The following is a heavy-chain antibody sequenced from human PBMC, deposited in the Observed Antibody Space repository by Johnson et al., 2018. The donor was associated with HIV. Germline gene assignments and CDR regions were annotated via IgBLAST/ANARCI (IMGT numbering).Heavy chain of an antibody. CDR1: GFTVSSNY. J-gene: IGHJ3*02. V-gene: IGHV3-66*01. Sequence: VRLVESGGGLVQPGGSLRLSCAASGFTVSSNYMSWVRQAPGKGLEWVSVFYRGGSRDDGDSLKGRFTISRDNPKNKLYLQMNSLRAEDTAVYYCARGAANDAFDIWGQWTMVTVSS. D-gene: IGHD1-26*01. CDR2: FYRGGSR. CDR3: ARGAANDAFDI.